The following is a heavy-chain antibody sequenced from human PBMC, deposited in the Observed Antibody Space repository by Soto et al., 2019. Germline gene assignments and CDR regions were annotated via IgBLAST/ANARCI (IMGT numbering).Heavy chain of an antibody. CDR1: GGTFSSYA. V-gene: IGHV1-69*13. Sequence: ASVKVSCKASGGTFSSYAISWVRQAPGQGLEWMGGIIPIFGTANYAQKFQGRVTITADESTSTAYMELRSLRSDDTAVYYCARALMYYDFWSGYKYYYGMDVWGQGTTVTVSS. D-gene: IGHD3-3*01. CDR2: IIPIFGTA. J-gene: IGHJ6*02. CDR3: ARALMYYDFWSGYKYYYGMDV.